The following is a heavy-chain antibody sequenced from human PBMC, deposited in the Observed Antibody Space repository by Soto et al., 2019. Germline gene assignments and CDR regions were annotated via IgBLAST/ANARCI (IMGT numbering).Heavy chain of an antibody. V-gene: IGHV3-23*01. CDR1: GFTFSTSA. CDR2: IGAGGSDT. D-gene: IGHD3-3*01. CDR3: VKDWSGNNCPCMDV. Sequence: GGSLRLSCAASGFTFSTSAMTWVRRAPGKGLEWVSSIGAGGSDTYYADSVKGRFTISRDSSKSTLYLQMYTLRAEDTAIYYCVKDWSGNNCPCMDVWGQGITVTVSS. J-gene: IGHJ6*02.